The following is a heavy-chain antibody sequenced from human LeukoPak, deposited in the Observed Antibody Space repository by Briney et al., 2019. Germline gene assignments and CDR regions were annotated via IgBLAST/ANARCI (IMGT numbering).Heavy chain of an antibody. Sequence: ASVKVSCKASGYTFTSYYMHWVRQAPGQGLESMGVINPSGGSTSYAQKFQGRVTMTRDTSISTAYMELSRLRSDDTAVYYCARVRNYYDSSGYPSYYFDYWGQGTLVTVSS. CDR2: INPSGGST. CDR1: GYTFTSYY. J-gene: IGHJ4*02. V-gene: IGHV1-46*01. D-gene: IGHD3-22*01. CDR3: ARVRNYYDSSGYPSYYFDY.